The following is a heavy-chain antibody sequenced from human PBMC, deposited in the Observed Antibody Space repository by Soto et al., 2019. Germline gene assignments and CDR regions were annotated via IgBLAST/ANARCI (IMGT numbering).Heavy chain of an antibody. Sequence: SETLSLTCAVYGGSFSGYYWSWIRQPPGKGLERIGEINHSGSTNYNPSLKSRVTISVDTSKNQFSLKLSSVTAADTAVYYCAREVLRGGSRYWGQGTLVTVSS. J-gene: IGHJ4*02. CDR3: AREVLRGGSRY. V-gene: IGHV4-34*01. CDR1: GGSFSGYY. CDR2: INHSGST. D-gene: IGHD3-16*01.